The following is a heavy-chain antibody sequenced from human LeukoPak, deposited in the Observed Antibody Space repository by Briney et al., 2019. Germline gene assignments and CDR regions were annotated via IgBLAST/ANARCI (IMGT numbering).Heavy chain of an antibody. CDR3: ARGLYCSGGSCYTGAFDI. V-gene: IGHV4-30-2*01. CDR1: GGSISSGGYS. CDR2: IYQSGST. D-gene: IGHD2-15*01. J-gene: IGHJ3*02. Sequence: SETLSLTCAVSGGSISSGGYSWSWIRPPQGKGLEGIGYIYQSGSTYYNPSLKSRVTISVDRSKNQFSLKLSSVTAADTAVYYCARGLYCSGGSCYTGAFDIWGQGTMVTVSS.